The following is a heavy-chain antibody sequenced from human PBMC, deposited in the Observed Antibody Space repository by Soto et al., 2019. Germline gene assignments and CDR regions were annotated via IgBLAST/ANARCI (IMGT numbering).Heavy chain of an antibody. CDR1: GFSFGDYA. CDR2: IRNPGYGGTT. V-gene: IGHV3-49*04. J-gene: IGHJ5*02. D-gene: IGHD3-3*01. CDR3: VRGSFGYYGP. Sequence: GGSLRLSCTTSGFSFGDYAMTWVRQALGKGLEWVGFIRNPGYGGTTEYATSVKGRFIISRDDSMSSAYLQLNSLKVDDSAAYYCVRGSFGYYGPWGQGTLVTVSS.